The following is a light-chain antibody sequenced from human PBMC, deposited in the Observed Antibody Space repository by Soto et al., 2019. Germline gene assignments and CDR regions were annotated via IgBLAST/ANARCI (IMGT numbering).Light chain of an antibody. V-gene: IGKV3-15*01. CDR2: GAS. CDR1: QSVSSN. J-gene: IGKJ1*01. Sequence: EMVLTQSPATLSVSPVERATLSCMASQSVSSNLAWYQQKPGQAPRLLIYGASTRATGIPARFSGSGSGTEFTLTISSLQSEDFAVYYCQQYNNWPRTFGQGTKVDIK. CDR3: QQYNNWPRT.